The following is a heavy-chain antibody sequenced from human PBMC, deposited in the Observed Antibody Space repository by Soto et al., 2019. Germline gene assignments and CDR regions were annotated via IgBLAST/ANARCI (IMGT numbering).Heavy chain of an antibody. Sequence: GGSLRLSCAASGFTFSSYGMHWVRQAPGKGLEWVAVIWYDGSNKYYEDSVKGRFTISRDNSKNTPYLQMNSRRAEDTAVYYCARDEYIWGSYRYGVHMDVWGKGTTVTVSS. CDR1: GFTFSSYG. CDR2: IWYDGSNK. J-gene: IGHJ6*03. D-gene: IGHD3-16*02. V-gene: IGHV3-33*01. CDR3: ARDEYIWGSYRYGVHMDV.